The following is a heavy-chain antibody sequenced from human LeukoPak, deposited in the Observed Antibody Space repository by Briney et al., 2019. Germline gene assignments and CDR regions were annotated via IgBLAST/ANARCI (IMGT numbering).Heavy chain of an antibody. CDR3: ATDFRGSSWYRGY. Sequence: GASVKVSCKASGYTFTGYYMHWVRQAPGQGLEWMGWINPNSGGTNYAQKFQGRVTMTRDTSISTAYMELSRLRSDDTAVYYCATDFRGSSWYRGYWGQGTLVTVSS. CDR1: GYTFTGYY. V-gene: IGHV1-2*02. J-gene: IGHJ4*02. CDR2: INPNSGGT. D-gene: IGHD6-13*01.